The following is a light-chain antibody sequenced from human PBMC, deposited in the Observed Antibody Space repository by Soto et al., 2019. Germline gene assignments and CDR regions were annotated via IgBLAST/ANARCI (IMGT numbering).Light chain of an antibody. CDR2: SAS. J-gene: IGKJ4*01. V-gene: IGKV3-20*01. Sequence: EIVLTQSPGTLSLSPGDGATLSCRASQSVDLNYVAWYQQRPGQAPILLIYSASSRATGIPDRFSGGGSGTDFTLTISRLEPEYFAVYYCQQFSSYPLTFGGGTKVDI. CDR3: QQFSSYPLT. CDR1: QSVDLNY.